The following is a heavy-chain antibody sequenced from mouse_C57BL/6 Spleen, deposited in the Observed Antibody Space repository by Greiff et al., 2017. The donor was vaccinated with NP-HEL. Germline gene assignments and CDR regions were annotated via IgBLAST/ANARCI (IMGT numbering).Heavy chain of an antibody. Sequence: VQLQESGAELVRPGASVKLSCKASGYTFTDYYINWVKQRPGQGLEWIARIYPGSGNTYYNEKFKGKATLTAEKSSSTAYMQLSSLTSEDSAVYFCARSDYSNYVWYFDVWGTGTTVTVSS. V-gene: IGHV1-76*01. D-gene: IGHD2-5*01. J-gene: IGHJ1*03. CDR3: ARSDYSNYVWYFDV. CDR2: IYPGSGNT. CDR1: GYTFTDYY.